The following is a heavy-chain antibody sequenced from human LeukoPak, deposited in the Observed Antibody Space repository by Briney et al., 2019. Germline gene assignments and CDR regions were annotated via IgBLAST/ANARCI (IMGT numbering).Heavy chain of an antibody. CDR2: INHSGST. CDR3: ARARYDFWSGYYYGPHDY. CDR1: GGSFSGYY. J-gene: IGHJ4*02. Sequence: PSETLSLTCAVYGGSFSGYYWSWIRQPPGKGLEWIGEINHSGSTNYNPSLKSRVTISVDTSKNQFSLKLSSATAADTAVYYCARARYDFWSGYYYGPHDYWGQGTLVTVSS. V-gene: IGHV4-34*01. D-gene: IGHD3-3*01.